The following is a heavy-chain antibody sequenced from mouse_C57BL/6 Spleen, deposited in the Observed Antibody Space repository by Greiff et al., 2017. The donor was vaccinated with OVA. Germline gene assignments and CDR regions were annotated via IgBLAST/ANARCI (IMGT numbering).Heavy chain of an antibody. J-gene: IGHJ2*01. CDR2: IYPRSGNT. Sequence: VKLVESGAELARPGASVKLSCKASGYTFTSYGISWVKQRTGQGLEWIGEIYPRSGNTYYNEKFKGKATLTADKSSSTAYMELRSLTSEDSAVYFCARGGNYVWYWGQGTTLTVSS. CDR3: ARGGNYVWY. D-gene: IGHD2-1*01. V-gene: IGHV1-81*01. CDR1: GYTFTSYG.